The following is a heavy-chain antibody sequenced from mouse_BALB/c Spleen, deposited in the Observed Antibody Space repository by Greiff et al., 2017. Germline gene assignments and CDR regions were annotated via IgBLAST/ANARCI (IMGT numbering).Heavy chain of an antibody. CDR1: GYTFTNYW. J-gene: IGHJ1*01. V-gene: IGHV1-63*02. Sequence: QVQLKQSGAELVRPGTSVKISCKASGYTFTNYWLGWVKQRPGHGLEWIGDIYPGGGYTNYNEKFKGKATLTADTSSSTAYMQLSSLTSEDSAVYFCARYYYGSSYDWYFDVWGAGTTVTVSS. CDR2: IYPGGGYT. D-gene: IGHD1-1*01. CDR3: ARYYYGSSYDWYFDV.